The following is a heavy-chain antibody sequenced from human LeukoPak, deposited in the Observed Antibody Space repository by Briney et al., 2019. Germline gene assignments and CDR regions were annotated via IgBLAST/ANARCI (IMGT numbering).Heavy chain of an antibody. CDR1: GFTFSSYE. CDR3: ARARITMVRGVIIKTQSFDY. CDR2: ISSSGSTI. J-gene: IGHJ4*02. Sequence: GGSLRLSCAASGFTFSSYEMNWVRQAPGKGLEWVSYISSSGSTIYYADSVKGRLTISRDNAKNSLYLQMNSLRAEDTAVYYCARARITMVRGVIIKTQSFDYWGQGTLVTVSS. V-gene: IGHV3-48*03. D-gene: IGHD3-10*01.